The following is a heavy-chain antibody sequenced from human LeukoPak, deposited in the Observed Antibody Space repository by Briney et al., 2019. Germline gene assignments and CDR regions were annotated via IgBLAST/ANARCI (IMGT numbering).Heavy chain of an antibody. V-gene: IGHV3-30*02. Sequence: GGSLRLSCAASGFTFSSYGMHWVRQAPGKGLEWVAFIRYDGSNKYYADSVKGRFTISRDNSKNTLYLQMNGLRAEDTAVYYCAKDTMRVGAFLNWFDPWGQGTLVTVSS. CDR2: IRYDGSNK. J-gene: IGHJ5*02. D-gene: IGHD1-26*01. CDR1: GFTFSSYG. CDR3: AKDTMRVGAFLNWFDP.